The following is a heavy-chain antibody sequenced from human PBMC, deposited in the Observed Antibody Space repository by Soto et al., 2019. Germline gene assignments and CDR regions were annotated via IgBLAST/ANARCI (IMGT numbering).Heavy chain of an antibody. CDR3: ARQRRGPIPFFWWLSPVAS. CDR1: GDSITSSDFY. D-gene: IGHD2-15*01. CDR2: ISHSGDT. J-gene: IGHJ5*02. Sequence: QLHLQESGPGLVEPSGTLSLTCTVSGDSITSSDFYWGWIRQPPGQGLEWVGTISHSGDTYYNPPLKRLRTMSAAASKPQFPLKLTSVTAADAAVYFCARQRRGPIPFFWWLSPVASWGQGILVTVSS. V-gene: IGHV4-39*01.